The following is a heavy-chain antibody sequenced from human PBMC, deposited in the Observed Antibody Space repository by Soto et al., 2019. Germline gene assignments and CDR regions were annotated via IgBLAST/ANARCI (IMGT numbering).Heavy chain of an antibody. Sequence: SETLSLTCTVSGGSIRSYYWSWIRQPPGKGLEWIGYIYYSGSTNYNPSLKSRVTISVDTSKNQFSLKLSSVTAADTAVYYCARLAYSSGWYYFDYWGQGTLVTVSS. J-gene: IGHJ4*02. V-gene: IGHV4-59*08. CDR2: IYYSGST. D-gene: IGHD6-19*01. CDR3: ARLAYSSGWYYFDY. CDR1: GGSIRSYY.